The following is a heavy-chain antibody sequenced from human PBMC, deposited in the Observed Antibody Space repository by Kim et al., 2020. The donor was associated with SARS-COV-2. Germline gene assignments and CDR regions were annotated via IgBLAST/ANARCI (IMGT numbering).Heavy chain of an antibody. CDR3: ARAPYCSSTSCYHYFDY. Sequence: SETLSLTCTVSGGSVSSGSYYWSWIRQPPGKGLEWIGYIYYSGSTNYNPSLKSRVTISVDTSKNQFSLKLSSVTAADTAVYYCARAPYCSSTSCYHYFDYWGQGTLVTVSS. CDR1: GGSVSSGSYY. D-gene: IGHD2-2*01. J-gene: IGHJ4*02. V-gene: IGHV4-61*01. CDR2: IYYSGST.